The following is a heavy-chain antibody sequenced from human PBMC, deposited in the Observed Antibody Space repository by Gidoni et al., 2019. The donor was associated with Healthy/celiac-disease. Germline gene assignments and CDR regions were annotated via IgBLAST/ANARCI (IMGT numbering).Heavy chain of an antibody. D-gene: IGHD2-15*01. CDR3: ARGPYCSGGSCYPGYFDL. V-gene: IGHV1-69*02. CDR2: IIPILGIA. J-gene: IGHJ2*01. CDR1: GGTFSSYT. Sequence: QVQLVQSGAEVKKPGSSVKVSCKASGGTFSSYTISWVRQAPGQGLEWMGRIIPILGIANYAQKCQGRVTITADKSTSTAYMELSSLRSEDTAVYYCARGPYCSGGSCYPGYFDLWGRGTLVTVSS.